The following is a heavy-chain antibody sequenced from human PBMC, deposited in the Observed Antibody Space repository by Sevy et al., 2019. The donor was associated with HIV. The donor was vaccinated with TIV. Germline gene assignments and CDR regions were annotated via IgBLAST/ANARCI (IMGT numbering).Heavy chain of an antibody. Sequence: SETLSLTCTVSGGSISSYYWSWIRQPPGKGLEWIGYIYYSGSTNYNPSLKSRVTISVDTSKNQFSLKLSSVTAADTAVYYCARSRLAIVATLDAFDIWGQGTMVTVSS. J-gene: IGHJ3*02. V-gene: IGHV4-59*01. CDR2: IYYSGST. CDR3: ARSRLAIVATLDAFDI. CDR1: GGSISSYY. D-gene: IGHD5-12*01.